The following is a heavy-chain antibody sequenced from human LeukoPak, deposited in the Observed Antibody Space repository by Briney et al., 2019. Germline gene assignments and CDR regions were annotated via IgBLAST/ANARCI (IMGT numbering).Heavy chain of an antibody. CDR3: ARQRRGYDLNFDY. D-gene: IGHD5-12*01. V-gene: IGHV5-51*01. Sequence: GESLKISCKGSGYSFTTYWIGWVRQMHGKGLEWMGIIYPGDSDTRYSPSFQGQVTISADKSISTAYLQWSSLKASDTAMYYCARQRRGYDLNFDYWGQGTLVTVSS. CDR1: GYSFTTYW. J-gene: IGHJ4*02. CDR2: IYPGDSDT.